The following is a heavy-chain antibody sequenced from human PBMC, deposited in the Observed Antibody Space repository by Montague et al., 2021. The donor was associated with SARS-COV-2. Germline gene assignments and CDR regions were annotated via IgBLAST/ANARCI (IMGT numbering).Heavy chain of an antibody. J-gene: IGHJ6*02. CDR2: TYYRSKWYN. CDR1: GDSVSSNSAT. CDR3: TSGREGNYNVMDV. D-gene: IGHD1-1*01. Sequence: CAISGDSVSSNSATCNWVRQSPSRGLEWLGRTYYRSKWYNDCAVXVRGRVTINPDTSKNQFSLQLNSVTPEDTAIYYCTSGREGNYNVMDVWGQGTTVTVSS. V-gene: IGHV6-1*01.